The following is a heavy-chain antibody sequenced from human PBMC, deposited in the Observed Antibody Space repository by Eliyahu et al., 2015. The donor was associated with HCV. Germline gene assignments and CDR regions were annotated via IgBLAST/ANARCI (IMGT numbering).Heavy chain of an antibody. D-gene: IGHD7-27*01. CDR2: ISWNSGSI. CDR3: AKDTLTGGFDY. V-gene: IGHV3-9*01. Sequence: EVQLVESGGGLVQPGRSLXLSXAASXFTFDDYAXXWVRQAPGKGLEWVSGISWNSGSIGYADSVKGRFTISRDNAKNSLYLQMNSLRAEDTALYYCAKDTLTGGFDYWGQGTLVTVSS. CDR1: XFTFDDYA. J-gene: IGHJ4*02.